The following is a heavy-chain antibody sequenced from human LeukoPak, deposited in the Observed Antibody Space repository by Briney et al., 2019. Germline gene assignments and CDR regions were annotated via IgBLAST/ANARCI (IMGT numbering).Heavy chain of an antibody. CDR2: INSDGSST. V-gene: IGHV3-74*01. J-gene: IGHJ4*02. Sequence: TGGSLRLSCAASGLTFSSYWMHWVRQAPGKGLVWVSRINSDGSSTSYADSVKGRFTISRDNAKNTLYLQMNSLRAEDTAVYYWAREGRGSSWYVYDYWGQGTLVTVSS. CDR3: AREGRGSSWYVYDY. CDR1: GLTFSSYW. D-gene: IGHD6-13*01.